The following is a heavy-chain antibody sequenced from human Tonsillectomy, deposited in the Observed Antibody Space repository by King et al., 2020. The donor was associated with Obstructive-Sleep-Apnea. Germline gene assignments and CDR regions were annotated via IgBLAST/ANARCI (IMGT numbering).Heavy chain of an antibody. CDR3: AREGAITIVLDY. D-gene: IGHD3-9*01. V-gene: IGHV3-48*04. Sequence: VQLVESGGGLVQPGGSLRLSCAASGFTFSSYSMNWVRQAPGKGLEWVSYITSSSSTMFYADSVKGRFTISRDNAKNSLYLQMNSLRAEDTAVYYCAREGAITIVLDYWGQGTLVTVSS. CDR1: GFTFSSYS. J-gene: IGHJ4*02. CDR2: ITSSSSTM.